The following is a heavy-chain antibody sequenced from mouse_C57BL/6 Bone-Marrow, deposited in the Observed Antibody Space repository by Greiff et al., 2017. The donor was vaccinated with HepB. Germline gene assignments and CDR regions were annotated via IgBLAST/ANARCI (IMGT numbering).Heavy chain of an antibody. D-gene: IGHD2-4*01. CDR1: GYTFTSYW. CDR2: IYPGSGST. Sequence: QVQLQQPGAELVKPGASVKMSCKASGYTFTSYWITWVKQRPGQGLEWIGDIYPGSGSTNYNEKFKSKATLTVDTSSSTAYMQLSSLTSEDSAVYYCAHIRSSIHYDYLAWFAYWGQGTLVTVSA. J-gene: IGHJ3*01. CDR3: AHIRSSIHYDYLAWFAY. V-gene: IGHV1-55*01.